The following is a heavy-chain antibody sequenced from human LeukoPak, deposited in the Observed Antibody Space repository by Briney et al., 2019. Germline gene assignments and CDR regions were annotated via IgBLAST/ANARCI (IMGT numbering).Heavy chain of an antibody. J-gene: IGHJ3*02. Sequence: SQTLSLTCAISGDSVSSNSAVWNGIRQSPSRGLEWLGRTYYRSKWYNDYGVSVKSRITINPDTSKNQFSLQLNSVTPEDTAVYYCARDSSGWYAAFDIWGQGTMVTVSS. CDR1: GDSVSSNSAV. V-gene: IGHV6-1*01. D-gene: IGHD6-13*01. CDR2: TYYRSKWYN. CDR3: ARDSSGWYAAFDI.